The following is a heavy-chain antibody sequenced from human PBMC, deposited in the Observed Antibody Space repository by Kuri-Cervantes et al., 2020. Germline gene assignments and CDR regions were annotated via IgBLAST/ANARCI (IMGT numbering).Heavy chain of an antibody. CDR2: INPNSGGT. Sequence: ASVKVSCKASGYTFTGYYMHWVRQAPGQGLEWMGWINPNSGGTNYAQKFQGRVTMTRDTSISTAYMELSSLRSEDTAVYYCARSRGYYDSSGYHDYWGQGTLVTVSS. D-gene: IGHD3-22*01. CDR1: GYTFTGYY. CDR3: ARSRGYYDSSGYHDY. J-gene: IGHJ4*02. V-gene: IGHV1-2*02.